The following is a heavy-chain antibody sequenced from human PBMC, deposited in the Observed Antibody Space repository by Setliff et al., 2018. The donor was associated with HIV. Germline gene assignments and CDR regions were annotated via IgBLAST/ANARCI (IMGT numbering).Heavy chain of an antibody. D-gene: IGHD2-2*02. Sequence: SETLSLTCAVSGGSISSSNWWNWVRQAPGKGLEWIGYIYYSGSTYYNPPLKSRVTISVDTSKNQFSLKLSSVTAADTAVYYCARGPLGYCSSTSCYTTLNWFDPWGQGTLVTVSS. CDR2: IYYSGST. V-gene: IGHV4-4*02. J-gene: IGHJ5*02. CDR3: ARGPLGYCSSTSCYTTLNWFDP. CDR1: GGSISSSNW.